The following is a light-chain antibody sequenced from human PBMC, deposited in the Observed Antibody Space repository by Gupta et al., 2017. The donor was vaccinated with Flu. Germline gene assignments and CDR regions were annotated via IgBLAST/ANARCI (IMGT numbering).Light chain of an antibody. V-gene: IGLV1-40*01. CDR2: GDN. CDR3: QSYDLYLSWV. Sequence: SSNIGAVFDVYCYQQLPGTVPKLRVFGDNKRPSGVPDRFSGSKSGSSSSLAITGRQGEDEADYYCQSYDLYLSWVFGGGTRLTVL. J-gene: IGLJ3*02. CDR1: SSNIGAVFD.